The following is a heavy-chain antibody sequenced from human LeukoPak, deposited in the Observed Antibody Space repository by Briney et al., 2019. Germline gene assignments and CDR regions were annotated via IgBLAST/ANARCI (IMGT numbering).Heavy chain of an antibody. D-gene: IGHD6-19*01. J-gene: IGHJ4*02. Sequence: SETLSLTCAVYGGSFSGYYWSWIRQPPGKGLEWIGEINHSVSTNYNPSLKSRVTISVDTSKNQFSLKLSSVTAADTAVYYCARATLVAGIDYWGQGTLVTVSS. V-gene: IGHV4-34*01. CDR1: GGSFSGYY. CDR3: ARATLVAGIDY. CDR2: INHSVST.